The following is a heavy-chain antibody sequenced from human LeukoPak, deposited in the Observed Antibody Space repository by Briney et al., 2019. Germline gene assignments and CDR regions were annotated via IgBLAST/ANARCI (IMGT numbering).Heavy chain of an antibody. Sequence: GGSLRLSCAASGFTFSSYGMHWVRQAPGKGLEWVAFIRYDGGNKYYADSVKGRFTISRDNAKNSLYLQMNSLRAEDTAVYYCARDLYRIVVVPHYFDYWGQGTLVTVSS. J-gene: IGHJ4*02. CDR3: ARDLYRIVVVPHYFDY. D-gene: IGHD3-22*01. CDR1: GFTFSSYG. CDR2: IRYDGGNK. V-gene: IGHV3-30*02.